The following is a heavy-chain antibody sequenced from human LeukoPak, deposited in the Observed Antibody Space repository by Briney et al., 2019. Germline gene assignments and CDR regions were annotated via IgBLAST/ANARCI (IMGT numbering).Heavy chain of an antibody. J-gene: IGHJ6*04. CDR1: GFTFSSYT. V-gene: IGHV3-21*01. D-gene: IGHD6-19*01. CDR2: ISSSSSYI. Sequence: PGGSLRLSCAASGFTFSSYTMNWVRRAPGKGLEWVSSISSSSSYIYYADSVKGPFTISRDNAKNSLYLQMNSLRAEDMAVYYCARDPGGYSSGGELDVWGKGTTVTVSS. CDR3: ARDPGGYSSGGELDV.